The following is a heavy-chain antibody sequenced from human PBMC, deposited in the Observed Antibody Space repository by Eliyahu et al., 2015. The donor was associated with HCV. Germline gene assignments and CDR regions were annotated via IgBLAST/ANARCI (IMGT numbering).Heavy chain of an antibody. CDR1: GFXFSSYG. CDR3: ARDQRYPLPAAYLDY. V-gene: IGHV3-33*01. D-gene: IGHD2-2*01. J-gene: IGHJ4*02. CDR2: IWYDGSNK. Sequence: QVQLVESGGGVVQPGRSLRLSCAASGFXFSSYGMHWVRQAPGKGLGWVAVIWYDGSNKYYADSVKGRFTISRDNSKNTLYLQMNSLRAEDTAVYYCARDQRYPLPAAYLDYWGQGTLVTVSS.